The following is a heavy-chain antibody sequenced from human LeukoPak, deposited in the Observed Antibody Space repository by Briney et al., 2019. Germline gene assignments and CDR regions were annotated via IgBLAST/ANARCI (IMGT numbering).Heavy chain of an antibody. Sequence: SVKVSCKASGGTFSSYAISWVRQAPGQGLEWMGRIIPILGIANYAQKFQGRVTITADKSTSTAYMELSSLRSEDTAVYYCARESGYDWIDYWGQGTLVTVSS. CDR2: IIPILGIA. CDR3: ARESGYDWIDY. V-gene: IGHV1-69*04. CDR1: GGTFSSYA. J-gene: IGHJ4*02. D-gene: IGHD5-12*01.